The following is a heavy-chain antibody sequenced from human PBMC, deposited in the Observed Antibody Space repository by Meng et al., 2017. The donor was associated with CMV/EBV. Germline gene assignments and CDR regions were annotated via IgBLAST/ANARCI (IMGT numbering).Heavy chain of an antibody. J-gene: IGHJ3*02. CDR2: IIPIFGTA. V-gene: IGHV1-69*13. Sequence: PAMVSCKASCYTFTSYGISWVRQAPGQGLEWRGWIIPIFGTANYAQKFQGRVTITSDESTSTAYMELSSLRSEDTAAYYCASFGGSSWDDSGLMNAFDIWGQGTMVTVSS. D-gene: IGHD6-13*01. CDR3: ASFGGSSWDDSGLMNAFDI. CDR1: CYTFTSYG.